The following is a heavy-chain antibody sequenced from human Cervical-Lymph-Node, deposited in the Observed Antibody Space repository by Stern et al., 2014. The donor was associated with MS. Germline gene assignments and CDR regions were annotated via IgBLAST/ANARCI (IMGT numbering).Heavy chain of an antibody. Sequence: AQLVQSGGGVVQPGRSLRLSCAASGFTFSSYGMHWVRQAPGKGLEWVAVIWYDGSNKYYADSVKGRFTISRDNSKNTLYLQMNSLRAEDTAVYYCARDPGITMVGYYYYGMDVWGQGTTVTVSS. CDR2: IWYDGSNK. V-gene: IGHV3-33*01. CDR3: ARDPGITMVGYYYYGMDV. CDR1: GFTFSSYG. D-gene: IGHD3-10*01. J-gene: IGHJ6*02.